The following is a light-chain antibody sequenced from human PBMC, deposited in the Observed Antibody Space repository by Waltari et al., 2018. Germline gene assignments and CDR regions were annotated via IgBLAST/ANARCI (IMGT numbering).Light chain of an antibody. Sequence: DIQMTKSPSSLSAVVGDSVTITCRASQSISIYLHWYQQKPGKAPKLLISAVSSLQSGVPSRFSGSGSGTDFALTISSLQPEDCATYYCQQSSRTPPWTFGQGTQVEIK. V-gene: IGKV1-39*01. CDR3: QQSSRTPPWT. CDR2: AVS. CDR1: QSISIY. J-gene: IGKJ1*01.